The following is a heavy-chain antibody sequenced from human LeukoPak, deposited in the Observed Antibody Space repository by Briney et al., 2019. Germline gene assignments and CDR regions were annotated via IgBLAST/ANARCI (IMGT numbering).Heavy chain of an antibody. V-gene: IGHV5-51*01. Sequence: GESLKISCRAAGYTFTNYWIGWVRQMPGKSLEWMGIMYPGDSDTRYSPSFQGQVTLSADKSISTAYLQWSSLKASDTAMYYCAASTYGSGAYVGFDSWGQGTLVTVSS. J-gene: IGHJ4*02. CDR2: MYPGDSDT. D-gene: IGHD3-10*01. CDR3: AASTYGSGAYVGFDS. CDR1: GYTFTNYW.